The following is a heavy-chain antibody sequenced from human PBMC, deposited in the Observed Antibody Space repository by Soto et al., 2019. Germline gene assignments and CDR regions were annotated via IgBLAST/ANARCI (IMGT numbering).Heavy chain of an antibody. CDR2: IYHSGST. Sequence: SETLSLTCAVSGGSISSSNWWSWVRQPPGKGLEWIGEIYHSGSTNYNPSLKSRVTISVDKSKNQFSLKLSSVTAADTAVYYCARAPYSSSWYYFDYWGQGTLVTVPQ. CDR1: GGSISSSNW. D-gene: IGHD6-13*01. J-gene: IGHJ4*02. CDR3: ARAPYSSSWYYFDY. V-gene: IGHV4-4*02.